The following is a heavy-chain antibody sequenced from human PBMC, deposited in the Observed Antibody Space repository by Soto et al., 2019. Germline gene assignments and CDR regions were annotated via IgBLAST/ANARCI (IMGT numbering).Heavy chain of an antibody. J-gene: IGHJ3*02. D-gene: IGHD6-13*01. CDR3: ARAYSRDAFDI. CDR2: INPNSGGT. V-gene: IGHV1-2*04. Sequence: GASVKVSCKASGYTFTSYAMHWVRQAPGQRLEWMGWINPNSGGTNYAQKFQGWVTMTRDTSISTAYMGLSRLRSDDTAVYYCARAYSRDAFDIWGQGTMVTVSS. CDR1: GYTFTSYA.